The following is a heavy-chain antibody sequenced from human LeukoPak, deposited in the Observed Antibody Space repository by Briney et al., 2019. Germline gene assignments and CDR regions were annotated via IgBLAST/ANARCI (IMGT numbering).Heavy chain of an antibody. D-gene: IGHD5-24*01. V-gene: IGHV3-7*01. J-gene: IGHJ4*02. CDR2: IKQDGSEK. CDR1: GFTFSSYW. Sequence: GGSLRLSCAASGFTFSSYWMSWVRQAPGEGLEWVANIKQDGSEKYYVDSVKGRFTISRDNAKNSLYLQMSSLRADDTAVYYCAREGITRWLQPSPFDYWGQGTLVTVSS. CDR3: AREGITRWLQPSPFDY.